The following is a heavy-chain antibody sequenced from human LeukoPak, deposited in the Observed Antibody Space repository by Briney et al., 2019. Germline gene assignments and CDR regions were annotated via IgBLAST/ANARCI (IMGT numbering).Heavy chain of an antibody. CDR3: ARVGATTGEVFDY. D-gene: IGHD1-26*01. CDR2: INSDGSST. V-gene: IGHV3-74*01. Sequence: PGGSLRLSCAASGFTFSSYWMHWVRQAPGKGLVWVSRINSDGSSTSYADSVKGRFTISRDNAKNTLDLQMNSLRAEDTAVYYCARVGATTGEVFDYWGQGTLVTVSS. J-gene: IGHJ4*02. CDR1: GFTFSSYW.